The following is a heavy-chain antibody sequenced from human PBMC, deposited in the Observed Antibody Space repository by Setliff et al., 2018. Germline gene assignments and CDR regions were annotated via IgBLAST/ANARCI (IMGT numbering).Heavy chain of an antibody. V-gene: IGHV5-51*01. CDR2: IYPGDSNT. CDR3: ARNRVAPYDAFDI. D-gene: IGHD5-12*01. CDR1: GYSFTNYW. J-gene: IGHJ3*02. Sequence: GESLKISCKGSGYSFTNYWIGWVRQMPGKGLEWMGIIYPGDSNTRYSPSFQGQVTISVDKSISTAYLQWSSLKASDTAIYYCARNRVAPYDAFDIWGQGTMVTVS.